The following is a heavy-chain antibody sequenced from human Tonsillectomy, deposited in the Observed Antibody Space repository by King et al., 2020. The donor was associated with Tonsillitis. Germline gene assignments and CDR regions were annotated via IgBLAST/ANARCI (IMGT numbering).Heavy chain of an antibody. CDR3: ARDGEDGWDAFAI. V-gene: IGHV3-7*03. J-gene: IGHJ3*02. CDR1: GFTLSSHW. CDR2: INQEGDKI. D-gene: IGHD3-10*01. Sequence: VQLVESGGGLVQPGGSLRLSCAASGFTLSSHWMSWVRQAPGKGLEWVATINQEGDKINYVDSVKGRLTISRDNAKNSLYIQMNSLRDEATAVYYCARDGEDGWDAFAIWGQGTMVTVSS.